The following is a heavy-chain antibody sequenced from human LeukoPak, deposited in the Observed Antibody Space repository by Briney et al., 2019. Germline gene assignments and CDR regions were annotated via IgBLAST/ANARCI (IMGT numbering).Heavy chain of an antibody. CDR3: ARDDGYYYGSGGSGIDY. CDR2: ISYDGSNK. Sequence: PGGSLRLSCAASGFTFSSYGMHWVRQAPGKGLEWVAVISYDGSNKYYADSVKGRFTISRDNSKNTLYLQMNSLRAEDTAVYYCARDDGYYYGSGGSGIDYWGQGTLVTVSS. J-gene: IGHJ4*02. CDR1: GFTFSSYG. D-gene: IGHD3-10*01. V-gene: IGHV3-30*03.